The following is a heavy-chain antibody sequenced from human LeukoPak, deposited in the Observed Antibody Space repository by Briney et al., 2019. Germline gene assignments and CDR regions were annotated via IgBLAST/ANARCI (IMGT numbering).Heavy chain of an antibody. D-gene: IGHD3-10*01. J-gene: IGHJ3*02. CDR1: SFTFSSYV. V-gene: IGHV3-23*01. Sequence: PGGSLRLSCGASSFTFSSYVMSWVRQAPGKGLEWVSTVSTTGGSTYYADSVKGRFTISRDNSKNTLYLQMNSLRAEDTAVYYCARDSRLLNDAFDIWGQGTMVTVSS. CDR2: VSTTGGST. CDR3: ARDSRLLNDAFDI.